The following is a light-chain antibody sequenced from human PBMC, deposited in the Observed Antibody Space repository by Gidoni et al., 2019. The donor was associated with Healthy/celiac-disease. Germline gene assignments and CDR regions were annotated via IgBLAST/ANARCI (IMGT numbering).Light chain of an antibody. V-gene: IGKV1-33*01. CDR1: QDISNY. CDR3: QQYDNLPT. J-gene: IGKJ2*01. Sequence: IQMHQSPSSLSASVGDRVTITCQASQDISNYLNWYQQKPGKAPKLLIYDASNLETGVPSRCSGSGAGTDFTVTISSLQPEDIATYYCQQYDNLPTFGQGTKLEIK. CDR2: DAS.